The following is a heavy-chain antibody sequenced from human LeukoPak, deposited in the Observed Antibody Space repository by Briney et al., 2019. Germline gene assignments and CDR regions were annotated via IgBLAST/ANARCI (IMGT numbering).Heavy chain of an antibody. CDR2: IIPIIGIA. CDR1: GGTLSSYT. V-gene: IGHV1-69*02. CDR3: ARLVGARGLFWFDP. D-gene: IGHD1-26*01. Sequence: GASLKVSCKASGGTLSSYTISWVRQAPGQGIEWMGRIIPIIGIANSAQKLTGRVTITAYTSTITAYMELSSLRSEDTDVYYCARLVGARGLFWFDPWGQGTLVTVSS. J-gene: IGHJ5*02.